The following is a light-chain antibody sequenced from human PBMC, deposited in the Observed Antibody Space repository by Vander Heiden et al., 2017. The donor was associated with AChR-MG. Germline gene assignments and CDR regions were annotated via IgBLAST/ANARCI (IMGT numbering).Light chain of an antibody. J-gene: IGKJ3*01. Sequence: DIQMTQSPSSLSASVGDRVTITCRASRSISSYLNWYQQKPGKAPKLLIYAASSLQSGVPSRFSGSGSGTDFTLTISSLQPEDFATYYCQQSDSTPFTFGHGTKVDIK. CDR1: RSISSY. V-gene: IGKV1-39*01. CDR2: AAS. CDR3: QQSDSTPFT.